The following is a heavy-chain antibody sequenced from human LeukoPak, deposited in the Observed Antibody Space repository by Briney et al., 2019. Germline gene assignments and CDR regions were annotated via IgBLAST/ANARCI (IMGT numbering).Heavy chain of an antibody. D-gene: IGHD2-2*02. CDR3: AKAADGVPPGKPLNWFGP. CDR1: GFTFSSYG. J-gene: IGHJ5*02. V-gene: IGHV3-30*02. Sequence: GGSLRLSCAASGFTFSSYGMHWVRQAPGKGLEWVAFIRYDGSNKYYADSVKGRFTISKDKSKNTLYLQMSGLRAEDTAVYYCAKAADGVPPGKPLNWFGPRGQGTLVTVSS. CDR2: IRYDGSNK.